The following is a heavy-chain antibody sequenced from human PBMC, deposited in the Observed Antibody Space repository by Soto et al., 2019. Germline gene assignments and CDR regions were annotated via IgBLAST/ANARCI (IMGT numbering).Heavy chain of an antibody. CDR3: ARDVGDDAFFDT. CDR1: GFTFSDYG. J-gene: IGHJ4*02. Sequence: EVQLLESGGGLVRPGGSLRLSCIASGFTFSDYGMSWVRQAPGKGLEWVSTISGGAENTHYADSVNGRFTISRDNSKNIQYLQMSGLRAEDTALYYCARDVGDDAFFDTWGQGALVTVSS. D-gene: IGHD1-26*01. V-gene: IGHV3-23*01. CDR2: ISGGAENT.